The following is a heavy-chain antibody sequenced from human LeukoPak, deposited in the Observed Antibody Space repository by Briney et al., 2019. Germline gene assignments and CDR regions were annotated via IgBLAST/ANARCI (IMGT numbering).Heavy chain of an antibody. CDR1: GFTFSSYA. V-gene: IGHV3-23*01. D-gene: IGHD3-22*01. Sequence: PGGSLRPSCAASGFTFSSYAMSWVRQAPGKGLEWVSAISGSGGSTYYADSVKGRFTLSRDNSKNTLYLQMNSLRAEDTAVYYCAKVGYYDTSGTEGEVDYWGQGTLVTVSS. CDR2: ISGSGGST. CDR3: AKVGYYDTSGTEGEVDY. J-gene: IGHJ4*02.